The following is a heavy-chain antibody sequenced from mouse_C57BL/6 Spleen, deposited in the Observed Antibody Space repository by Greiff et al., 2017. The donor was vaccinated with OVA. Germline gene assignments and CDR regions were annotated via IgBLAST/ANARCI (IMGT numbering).Heavy chain of an antibody. CDR3: ARRDYYGSSRGYFDY. V-gene: IGHV1-50*01. CDR1: GYTFTSYW. J-gene: IGHJ2*01. CDR2: IDPSDSYT. Sequence: QVQLQQPGAELVKPGASVKLSCKASGYTFTSYWMQWVKQRPGQGLEWIGEIDPSDSYTNYNQKFKGKATLTVDTSSSTAYMQLSSLTSEDSAVYYCARRDYYGSSRGYFDYWGQGTTLTVSS. D-gene: IGHD1-1*01.